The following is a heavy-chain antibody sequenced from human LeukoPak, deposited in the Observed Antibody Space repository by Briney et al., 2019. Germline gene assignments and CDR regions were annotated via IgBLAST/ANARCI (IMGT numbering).Heavy chain of an antibody. V-gene: IGHV1-18*01. CDR2: ISAYTGNT. Sequence: ASVKVSCKASGYTFSSYGISWVRQAPGQGLEWMGWISAYTGNTNYAQKLQGRVTMTTDTSTSTAYMELTSLRSDDTAVYYCASFSPTTATFDYWGQGTLVTVSS. D-gene: IGHD1-26*01. CDR1: GYTFSSYG. J-gene: IGHJ4*02. CDR3: ASFSPTTATFDY.